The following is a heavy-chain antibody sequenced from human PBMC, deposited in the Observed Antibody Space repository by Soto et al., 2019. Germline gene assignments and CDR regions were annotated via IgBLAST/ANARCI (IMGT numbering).Heavy chain of an antibody. Sequence: QVQLVESGGGVVQPGRSLRLSCAASGFTFSSFGMHWVRQAPGKGLEWVAVASYDGSYKYYADSVKGRFTIFRDNSKNTLYLQMNSLSAEDTAVYYCAKERSVVATTPDFDYWGQGTLVTVSS. CDR2: ASYDGSYK. CDR3: AKERSVVATTPDFDY. V-gene: IGHV3-30*18. CDR1: GFTFSSFG. J-gene: IGHJ4*02. D-gene: IGHD5-12*01.